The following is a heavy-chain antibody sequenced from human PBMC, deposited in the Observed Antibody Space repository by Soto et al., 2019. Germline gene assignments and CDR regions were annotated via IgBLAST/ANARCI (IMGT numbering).Heavy chain of an antibody. CDR1: SYTFSSYA. J-gene: IGHJ4*01. D-gene: IGHD6-6*01. CDR2: IATFNGDT. Sequence: ASVKVSCKASSYTFSSYAINWPRQVPGQGLEWMGWIATFNGDTKYAQKFQGRVTMTADTSTSTAYMELTGLKFDDTAVYYCARGGFSSSIRFDYWGQGTLVTVSS. CDR3: ARGGFSSSIRFDY. V-gene: IGHV1-18*01.